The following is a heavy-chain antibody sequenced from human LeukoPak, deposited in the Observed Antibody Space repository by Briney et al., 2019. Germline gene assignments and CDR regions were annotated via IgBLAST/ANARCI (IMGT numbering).Heavy chain of an antibody. CDR2: INPNSGGT. D-gene: IGHD6-13*01. CDR3: ARGFYSSSWYGNWFDP. CDR1: GYTLTGYY. J-gene: IGHJ5*02. Sequence: GASVKVSCKASGYTLTGYYMHWVRQAPGQGLEWMGWINPNSGGTNYAQKFQGRVTMTRDTSISTAYMELSRLRSDDTAVYYCARGFYSSSWYGNWFDPWGQGTLVTVSS. V-gene: IGHV1-2*02.